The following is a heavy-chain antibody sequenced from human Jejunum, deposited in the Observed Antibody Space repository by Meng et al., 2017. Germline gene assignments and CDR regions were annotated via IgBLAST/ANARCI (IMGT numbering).Heavy chain of an antibody. J-gene: IGHJ4*02. CDR1: GGLFSGYY. CDR2: INHNGSP. V-gene: IGHV4-34*01. D-gene: IGHD1-14*01. Sequence: QGRLQQWGAGLLKPSETLSLTCAVYGGLFSGYYWTWIRQPPGKGLEWIGEINHNGSPYYNPSLNNRVTMSVDTSKNQLSLKLSSVTAADTAVYYCAIGGPGPRLLNWGQGTLVTVSS. CDR3: AIGGPGPRLLN.